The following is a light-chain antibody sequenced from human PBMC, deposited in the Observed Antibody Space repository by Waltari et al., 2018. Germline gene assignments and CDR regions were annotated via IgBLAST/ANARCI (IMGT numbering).Light chain of an antibody. J-gene: IGLJ1*01. CDR2: DLN. V-gene: IGLV2-8*01. CDR1: SSDVAGYDS. CDR3: NSYAGSKHYV. Sequence: QSALTQPPSASGSPGQSVTISCPGSSSDVAGYDSVSWYQQHPGQAPKLMIYDLNKRPSGVPDRFSGSKSGNTASLTVSGLQAEDEADYFCNSYAGSKHYVFGTGTKVTVL.